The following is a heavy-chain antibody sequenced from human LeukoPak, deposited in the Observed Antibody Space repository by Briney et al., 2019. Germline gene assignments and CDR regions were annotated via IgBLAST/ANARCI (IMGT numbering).Heavy chain of an antibody. CDR1: GFTVSSNY. CDR2: IYSGGST. Sequence: GGSLRLSCAASGFTVSSNYMSWVRQAPGKGLEWVSVIYSGGSTYYADSVKGRFTISRDNSKNTLYLQMNSLRAEDTAVYYCASRLRYFDWRIDAFDIRGQGTMVTVSS. J-gene: IGHJ3*02. D-gene: IGHD3-9*01. CDR3: ASRLRYFDWRIDAFDI. V-gene: IGHV3-66*01.